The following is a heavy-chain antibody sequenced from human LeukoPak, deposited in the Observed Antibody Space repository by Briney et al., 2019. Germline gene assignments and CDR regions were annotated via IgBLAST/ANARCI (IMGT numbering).Heavy chain of an antibody. V-gene: IGHV3-30*02. Sequence: GGSLRLSCAASGFTFSSYGMHWVRQAPGKGLEWVAFIRYDGSNKYYADSVKGRFTISRDNAKNSLYLQMNSLRAEDTAVYYCARDSPHSDAFDIWGQGTMVSVSS. CDR2: IRYDGSNK. D-gene: IGHD2-15*01. J-gene: IGHJ3*02. CDR1: GFTFSSYG. CDR3: ARDSPHSDAFDI.